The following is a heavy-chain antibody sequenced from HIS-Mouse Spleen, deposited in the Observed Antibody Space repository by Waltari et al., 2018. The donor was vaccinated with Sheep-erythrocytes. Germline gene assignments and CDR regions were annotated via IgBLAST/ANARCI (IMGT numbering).Heavy chain of an antibody. Sequence: QLQLQESGPGLVKPSETLSLTCTVSGGSISSSSYYWGWIRQPPGKGLEWIGSIYYSGSTYYHPSLKSRVTISVDTSKNQFSLKLSSVTAADTAVYYCARVPPGYYDFWSGPTGPRWFDPWGQGTLVTVSS. J-gene: IGHJ5*02. V-gene: IGHV4-39*07. CDR1: GGSISSSSYY. D-gene: IGHD3-3*01. CDR2: IYYSGST. CDR3: ARVPPGYYDFWSGPTGPRWFDP.